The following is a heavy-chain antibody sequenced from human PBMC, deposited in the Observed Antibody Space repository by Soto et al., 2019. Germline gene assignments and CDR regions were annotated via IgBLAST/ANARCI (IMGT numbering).Heavy chain of an antibody. V-gene: IGHV5-51*01. Sequence: GESLKISCQGSGYRFSTYWLHWVRQLPGKGLESVGIIYPADSDTRYSTSFQGQVTISADKTISTTYLQWSSLKASDTAMYFCARRYIAAPATAFDLWGQGTPVTVS. CDR3: ARRYIAAPATAFDL. D-gene: IGHD6-13*01. CDR2: IYPADSDT. J-gene: IGHJ4*02. CDR1: GYRFSTYW.